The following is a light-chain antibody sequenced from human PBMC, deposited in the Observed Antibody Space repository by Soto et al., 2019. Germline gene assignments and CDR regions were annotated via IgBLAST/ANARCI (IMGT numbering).Light chain of an antibody. Sequence: DIQMTQSPSSLSVSVGDTVTIACRASQDIRNFLAWYQQKPGKVPHLLIYSASALQSGVPSRFSGSGSGTEFTLAISRLQPEDVATYYCQSYITVPLTFGQGTRLEI. CDR2: SAS. CDR3: QSYITVPLT. CDR1: QDIRNF. V-gene: IGKV1-27*01. J-gene: IGKJ5*01.